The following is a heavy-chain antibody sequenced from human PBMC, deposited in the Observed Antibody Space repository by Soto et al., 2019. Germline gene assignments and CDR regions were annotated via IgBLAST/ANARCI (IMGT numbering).Heavy chain of an antibody. CDR3: ARDRFPTTWSNFDY. J-gene: IGHJ4*02. Sequence: QVQLQQSGPGLVKPSQTLSLTCAVSGVSIGSDAYYWSWIRQHPGKGLEWVGFISHRGNTYYNPSLQSRLTFSVDMSKHQFSLTLSSVTAADTAVYFCARDRFPTTWSNFDYWGQGSLVTVSS. CDR2: ISHRGNT. CDR1: GVSIGSDAYY. V-gene: IGHV4-31*11. D-gene: IGHD2-8*02.